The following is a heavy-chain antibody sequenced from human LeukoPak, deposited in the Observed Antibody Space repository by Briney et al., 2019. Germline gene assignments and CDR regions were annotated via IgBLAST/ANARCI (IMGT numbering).Heavy chain of an antibody. V-gene: IGHV1-46*01. CDR3: ARDSTYCSGGSCFGY. CDR2: INPSGGST. Sequence: ASVKVSCKASGYTFTSYYMHWVRQAPGQGLEWMGIINPSGGSTSYAQKFQGRVTMTRDTSTSTVYMGLSSLRSEDTAVYYCARDSTYCSGGSCFGYWGQGTLVTVSS. D-gene: IGHD2-15*01. J-gene: IGHJ4*02. CDR1: GYTFTSYY.